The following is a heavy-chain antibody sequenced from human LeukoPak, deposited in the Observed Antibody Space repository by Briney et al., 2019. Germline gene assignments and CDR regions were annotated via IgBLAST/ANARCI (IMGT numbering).Heavy chain of an antibody. CDR2: IKHDGSEK. D-gene: IGHD5-18*01. V-gene: IGHV3-7*01. CDR1: GFTFSDYW. CDR3: ASTTAMVTQGVY. Sequence: GGSLRLSCAASGFTFSDYWMSWVRQAPGKGLEWVANIKHDGSEKYYVDSVKGRFTISRDNAKNSLYLQMNSLRAEDTAVYYCASTTAMVTQGVYWGQGTLVTVSS. J-gene: IGHJ4*02.